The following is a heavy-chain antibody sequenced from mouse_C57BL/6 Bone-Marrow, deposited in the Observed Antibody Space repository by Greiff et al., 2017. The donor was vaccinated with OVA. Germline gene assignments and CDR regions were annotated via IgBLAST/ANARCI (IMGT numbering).Heavy chain of an antibody. CDR1: GYTFTDYE. CDR2: IDPETGGT. Sequence: VQLVESGAELVRPGASVTLSCKASGYTFTDYEMHWVKQTPVHGLEWIGAIDPETGGTAYNQKFKGKAILTADKSSSTAYMELRSLTSEDSAFYYCTRGGLWAMDYWGQGTSVTVSS. J-gene: IGHJ4*01. D-gene: IGHD1-1*02. CDR3: TRGGLWAMDY. V-gene: IGHV1-15*01.